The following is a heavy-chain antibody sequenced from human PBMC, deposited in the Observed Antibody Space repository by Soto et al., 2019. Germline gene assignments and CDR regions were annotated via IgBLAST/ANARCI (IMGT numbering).Heavy chain of an antibody. V-gene: IGHV3-30*18. CDR1: GFTFSSYG. CDR3: AKDLVRGGTPRPGDWFDP. D-gene: IGHD3-10*01. Sequence: GGSLRLSCAASGFTFSSYGMHWVRQAPGKGLEWVAVISYDGSNKYYADSVKGRFTISRDNFKNTLYLQMNSLRAEDTAVYYCAKDLVRGGTPRPGDWFDPWGQGTLVTVSS. J-gene: IGHJ5*02. CDR2: ISYDGSNK.